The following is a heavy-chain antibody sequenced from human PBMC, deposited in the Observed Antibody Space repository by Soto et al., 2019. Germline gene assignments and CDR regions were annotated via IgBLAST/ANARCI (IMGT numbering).Heavy chain of an antibody. J-gene: IGHJ6*02. V-gene: IGHV3-7*03. Sequence: GGSLRLSCAASGFTFRSYWMTWVRQAPGKGLEWVTNINQDGSEKYYMDYMNGRFNNSRDNAKNSLLLKLNSQRAKHTDIHYNAIVCGRPDLRDTHYYDSSDLDYGMDVWGQGT. CDR1: GFTFRSYW. CDR2: INQDGSEK. D-gene: IGHD3-22*01. CDR3: AIVCGRPDLRDTHYYDSSDLDYGMDV.